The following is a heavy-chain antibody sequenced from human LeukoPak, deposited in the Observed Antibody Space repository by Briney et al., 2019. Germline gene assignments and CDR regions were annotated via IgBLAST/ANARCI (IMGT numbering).Heavy chain of an antibody. CDR1: GYTFTSYA. CDR3: ARAPEYYYDSSGYYYNRGPDY. D-gene: IGHD3-22*01. V-gene: IGHV1-3*01. J-gene: IGHJ4*02. Sequence: ASVKVSCKASGYTFTSYAMHWVRQAHAQRLEWMGWINAGNGNTKYSKKYQGRVTITRDTSESTAYMELRSLRSDDTAVYYCARAPEYYYDSSGYYYNRGPDYWGQGTLVTVSS. CDR2: INAGNGNT.